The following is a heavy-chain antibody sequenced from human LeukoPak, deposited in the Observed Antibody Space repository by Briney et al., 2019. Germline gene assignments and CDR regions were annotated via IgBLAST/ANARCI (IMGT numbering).Heavy chain of an antibody. D-gene: IGHD6-13*01. CDR2: ISISRSYI. CDR1: GFTFSSYS. Sequence: GGSLRLSCAASGFTFSSYSMNWVRQAPGEGLEWVSSISISRSYIYYADSGKGRFTISRDNAKNSLYLQMNSLRAEDTAVYYCARDRSMYSSSWYYFDYWGQGTLVTVSS. J-gene: IGHJ4*02. CDR3: ARDRSMYSSSWYYFDY. V-gene: IGHV3-21*01.